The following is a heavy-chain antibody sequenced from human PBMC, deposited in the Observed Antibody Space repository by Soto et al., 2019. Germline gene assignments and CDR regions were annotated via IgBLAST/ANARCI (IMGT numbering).Heavy chain of an antibody. CDR2: ISSNSSSI. CDR3: ARVWDQWLIEIDF. Sequence: EVQLVESGGGLVKPGGSLRLSCAASGFTFSSHSMNWVRQAPGKGLELVSSISSNSSSIYYADSVKGRFTISRDNAKNSLYLQMNSLRAEDTAVYYCARVWDQWLIEIDFWGQGALVNISS. D-gene: IGHD6-19*01. CDR1: GFTFSSHS. J-gene: IGHJ4*02. V-gene: IGHV3-21*01.